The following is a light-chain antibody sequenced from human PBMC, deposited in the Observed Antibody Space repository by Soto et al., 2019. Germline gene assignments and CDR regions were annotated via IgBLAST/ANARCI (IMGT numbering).Light chain of an antibody. CDR2: GNS. CDR3: QSFDNTLSASI. Sequence: QSVLTQPPSLSGAPGQRVTIFCSGSGSNIGANFDVHWYKQLPGTAPQVVIYGNSNRPSGVPDRFSGSKSGAYASLVITGLRADDEAEYYCQSFDNTLSASIFGGGTKLTVL. V-gene: IGLV1-40*01. CDR1: GSNIGANFD. J-gene: IGLJ2*01.